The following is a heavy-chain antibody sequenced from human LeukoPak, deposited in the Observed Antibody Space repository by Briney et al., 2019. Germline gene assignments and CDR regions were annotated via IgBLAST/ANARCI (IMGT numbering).Heavy chain of an antibody. D-gene: IGHD6-6*01. CDR1: GGTFSSYT. CDR2: IIPIFDTA. V-gene: IGHV1-69*05. J-gene: IGHJ4*02. Sequence: EASVKVSCKASGGTFSSYTINWVRQAPGQGLEWMGGIIPIFDTANFAQKFQGRVTITTDESTSTAYMELSSLRSEDTAVYYCARGGIAARPYYFDYWRQGTLVTVSS. CDR3: ARGGIAARPYYFDY.